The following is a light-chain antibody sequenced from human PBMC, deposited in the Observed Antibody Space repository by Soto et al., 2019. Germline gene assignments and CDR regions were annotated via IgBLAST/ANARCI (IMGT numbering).Light chain of an antibody. V-gene: IGKV3-20*01. CDR3: QQYGGSPLT. CDR1: QTVNNNY. J-gene: IGKJ3*01. Sequence: EIVLTQSPGTLSLSPGERATLSCRASQTVNNNYLAWCQQKPGQSPRLLMYGASSRATDIPVRFSGSGSGTDFTLTITSLETEDFAVYYCQQYGGSPLTFGPGTQVDLK. CDR2: GAS.